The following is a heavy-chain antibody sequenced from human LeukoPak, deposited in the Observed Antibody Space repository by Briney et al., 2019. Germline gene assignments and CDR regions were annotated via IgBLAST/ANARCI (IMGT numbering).Heavy chain of an antibody. CDR3: AREGRYCSSTSCYWGTGLYNWFDP. J-gene: IGHJ5*02. V-gene: IGHV4-61*02. Sequence: PSETLSLTCTVSGGSISSGSYYWGWIRHPAGKGLEWIGRIYTSGSTNYNPSLKSRVTISVDTSKNQFSLKLSSVTAADTAVYYCAREGRYCSSTSCYWGTGLYNWFDPWGQGTLVTVSS. CDR2: IYTSGST. D-gene: IGHD2-2*01. CDR1: GGSISSGSYY.